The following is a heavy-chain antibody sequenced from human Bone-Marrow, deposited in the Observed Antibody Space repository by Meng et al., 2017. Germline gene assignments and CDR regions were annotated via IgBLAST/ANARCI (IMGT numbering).Heavy chain of an antibody. CDR3: AIEYSSGIDY. V-gene: IGHV4-34*01. CDR1: GGSFVGYY. Sequence: QLRQWSDGRFKPSATRPLTCAVYGGSFVGYYWSWIRQPPGKGLEWIGEIYHSGSTNDNPSLKSRVTISVDKSKNQFSLKLSSVTAADTAVYYCAIEYSSGIDYWGQGTLVTVSS. CDR2: IYHSGST. J-gene: IGHJ4*02. D-gene: IGHD6-19*01.